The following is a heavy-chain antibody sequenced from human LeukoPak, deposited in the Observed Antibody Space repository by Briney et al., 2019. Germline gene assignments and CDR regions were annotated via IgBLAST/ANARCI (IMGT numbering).Heavy chain of an antibody. J-gene: IGHJ4*02. CDR3: ARPPIGEIQYYFDY. V-gene: IGHV4-39*01. CDR2: IYYSGST. CDR1: GGSISSSSYY. D-gene: IGHD4-17*01. Sequence: SETLSLTCTVSGGSISSSSYYWGWIRQPPGKGLEWIGSIYYSGSTYYNPSLKSRVTISVGTSKNQFSLKLSSVTAADTAVYYCARPPIGEIQYYFDYWGQGTLVTVSS.